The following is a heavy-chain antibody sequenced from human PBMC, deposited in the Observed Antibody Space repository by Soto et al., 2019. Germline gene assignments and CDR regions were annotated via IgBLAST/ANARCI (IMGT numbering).Heavy chain of an antibody. CDR1: GYSFTSYW. CDR3: ARHGSGYSYGYGMDV. CDR2: IDPSDSYT. V-gene: IGHV5-10-1*01. Sequence: GESLKISCXGSGYSFTSYWISWVRQMPGKGLEWMGRIDPSDSYTNYSPSFQGHVTISADKSISTAYLQWSSLKASDTAMYYCARHGSGYSYGYGMDVWGQGTTVTVSS. D-gene: IGHD5-18*01. J-gene: IGHJ6*02.